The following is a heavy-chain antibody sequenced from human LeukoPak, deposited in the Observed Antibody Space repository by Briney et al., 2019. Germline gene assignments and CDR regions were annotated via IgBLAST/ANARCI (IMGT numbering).Heavy chain of an antibody. J-gene: IGHJ3*02. V-gene: IGHV4-59*08. CDR3: ARHLPWGAFDI. CDR1: GGSISSYY. Sequence: SETLSLTCTVSGGSISSYYWSWIRQPPGKGLEWIGYIYYSGSTNYNPSLKSRVTISVDTSKNQFFLKLSSVTAADTAVYYCARHLPWGAFDIWGQGTMVTVSS. CDR2: IYYSGST. D-gene: IGHD7-27*01.